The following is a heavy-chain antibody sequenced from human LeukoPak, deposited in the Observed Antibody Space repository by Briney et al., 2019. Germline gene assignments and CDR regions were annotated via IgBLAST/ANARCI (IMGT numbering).Heavy chain of an antibody. CDR1: EFPSSDNW. D-gene: IGHD1-1*01. CDR3: ARSPATGTVDY. CDR2: INRDGSEK. Sequence: GGSLRLSCAAAEFPSSDNWMSWVRQAPGGGLEWVANINRDGSEKYYVDSVKGRFTISRDTAKNSLFLQMNSLRAEDTAVYYCARSPATGTVDYWGQGTLVTVSS. J-gene: IGHJ4*02. V-gene: IGHV3-7*01.